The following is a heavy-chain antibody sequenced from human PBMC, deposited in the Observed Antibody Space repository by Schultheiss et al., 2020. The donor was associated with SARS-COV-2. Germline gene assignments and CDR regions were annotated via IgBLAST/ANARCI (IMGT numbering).Heavy chain of an antibody. J-gene: IGHJ5*02. Sequence: SVKVSCKASGYTFTGYYMHWVRQAPGQGLEWMGRIIPILGIANYAQKFQGRVTITADESTSTAYMELSSLRSEDTAVYYCARVPHCSSTSCYSNWFDPWGQGTLVTVSS. D-gene: IGHD2-2*01. V-gene: IGHV1-69*02. CDR3: ARVPHCSSTSCYSNWFDP. CDR2: IIPILGIA. CDR1: GYTFTGYY.